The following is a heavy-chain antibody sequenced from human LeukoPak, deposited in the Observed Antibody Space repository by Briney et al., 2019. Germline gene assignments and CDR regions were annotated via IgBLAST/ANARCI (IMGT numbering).Heavy chain of an antibody. CDR3: ARSLIDYDILTGYYESHYFDY. J-gene: IGHJ4*02. D-gene: IGHD3-9*01. CDR2: ISSRSSYI. Sequence: NPGGSLRLSCAASGFTFSSYSMNWVRQAPGKGLEWVSSISSRSSYIYYADSVKGRFTISRDNAKNSVYLQMNSLRAEDTAVYYCARSLIDYDILTGYYESHYFDYWGQGTLVTVSS. CDR1: GFTFSSYS. V-gene: IGHV3-21*01.